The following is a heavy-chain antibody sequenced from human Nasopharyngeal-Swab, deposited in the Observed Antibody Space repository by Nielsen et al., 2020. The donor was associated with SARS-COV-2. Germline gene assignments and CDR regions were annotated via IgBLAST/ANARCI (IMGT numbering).Heavy chain of an antibody. CDR3: ARDAGDSGSSADY. CDR2: IYYSGST. CDR1: GGSVSSGSYY. Sequence: SETLSLTCTVSGGSVSSGSYYWGWIRQPPGKGLEWIGSIYYSGSTYYNPSLKSRVTISVDTSKNQFSLKLSSVTAADTAVYYCARDAGDSGSSADYWGQGTLVTVSS. V-gene: IGHV4-39*02. J-gene: IGHJ4*02. D-gene: IGHD1-26*01.